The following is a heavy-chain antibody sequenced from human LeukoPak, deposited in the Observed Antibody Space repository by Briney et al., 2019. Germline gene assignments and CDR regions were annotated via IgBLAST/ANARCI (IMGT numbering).Heavy chain of an antibody. D-gene: IGHD1-26*01. Sequence: PSETLSLTCTVSGGSISSGDYYWSWIRQPPGKGLEWIGYIYYSGSTYYNPSLNSRVTISVDTSKNQFSLKLSSVTAADTAVYYCAREPPGGSYYDYWGQGTLVTVSS. CDR1: GGSISSGDYY. CDR2: IYYSGST. CDR3: AREPPGGSYYDY. J-gene: IGHJ4*02. V-gene: IGHV4-30-4*08.